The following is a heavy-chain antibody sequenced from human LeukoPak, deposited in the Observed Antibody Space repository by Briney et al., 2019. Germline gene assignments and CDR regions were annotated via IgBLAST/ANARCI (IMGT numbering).Heavy chain of an antibody. D-gene: IGHD3-22*01. J-gene: IGHJ3*02. Sequence: GESLKISCQCSGCIFTSHWISWVRQMPGKGMEWMGRIDPSDSYTNYSPSFQGHVTISADKSISTAYLQWSSLKASDTAMYYCARPLNYYDSSGYWDAFDIWGQGTMVTVSS. CDR3: ARPLNYYDSSGYWDAFDI. CDR2: IDPSDSYT. V-gene: IGHV5-10-1*01. CDR1: GCIFTSHW.